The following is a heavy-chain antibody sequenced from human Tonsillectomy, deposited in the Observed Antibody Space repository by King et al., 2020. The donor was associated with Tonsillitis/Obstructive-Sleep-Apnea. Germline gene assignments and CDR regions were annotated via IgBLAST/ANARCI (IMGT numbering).Heavy chain of an antibody. CDR3: ARDPIIVATNDWYFDH. Sequence: VQLVESGGGLVQPGGSLRLSCAASGFTFSSYSMNWVRQAPGKGLEWVSYISSSSSTIYYADSVKGRFTISRDNAKNSLYLQMNSLRDEDTAVYYCARDPIIVATNDWYFDHWGRGTLVTVSS. D-gene: IGHD5-12*01. CDR1: GFTFSSYS. CDR2: ISSSSSTI. V-gene: IGHV3-48*02. J-gene: IGHJ2*01.